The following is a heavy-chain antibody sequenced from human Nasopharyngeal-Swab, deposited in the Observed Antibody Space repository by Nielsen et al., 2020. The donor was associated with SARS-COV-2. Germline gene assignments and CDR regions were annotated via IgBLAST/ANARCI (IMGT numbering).Heavy chain of an antibody. CDR2: INHSGST. V-gene: IGHV4-34*01. CDR1: GGSFSGYY. D-gene: IGHD1-26*01. CDR3: ARGPAWWELLPEYFQH. J-gene: IGHJ1*01. Sequence: SETLSLTCAVYGGSFSGYYWSWIRQPPGKGLEWIEEINHSGSTNYNPSLKSRVTISVDTSKNQFSLKLSSVTAADTAVYYCARGPAWWELLPEYFQHWGQGTLVTVSS.